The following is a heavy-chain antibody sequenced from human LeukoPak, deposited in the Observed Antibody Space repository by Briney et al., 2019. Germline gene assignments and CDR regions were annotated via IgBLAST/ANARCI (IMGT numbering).Heavy chain of an antibody. D-gene: IGHD6-13*01. J-gene: IGHJ6*02. V-gene: IGHV3-7*01. Sequence: QPGGSLRLSCAASGFTFSSYWMSWVRQAPGKGLEWVANIKQDGSEKYYVDSVKGRFTISRDNAKNSLYLQMNSPRAGDTAVYYCASQYSSSWYEYYYYYGMDVWGQGTTVTVSS. CDR1: GFTFSSYW. CDR2: IKQDGSEK. CDR3: ASQYSSSWYEYYYYYGMDV.